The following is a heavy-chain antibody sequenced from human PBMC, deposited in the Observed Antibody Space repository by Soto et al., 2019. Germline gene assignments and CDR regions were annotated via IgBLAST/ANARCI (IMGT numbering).Heavy chain of an antibody. CDR2: TYYRSKWFN. CDR3: ARDGYSSSWPPGVYYYYGMDV. D-gene: IGHD6-13*01. J-gene: IGHJ6*02. V-gene: IGHV6-1*01. Sequence: SQTLSLPCAISGDSVSSNSAAWNWIRQSPSRGLEWLGRTYYRSKWFNDYAVSVKSRITINPDTSKNQFSLQLNSVTPEDTAVYYCARDGYSSSWPPGVYYYYGMDVWGQGTTVTVSS. CDR1: GDSVSSNSAA.